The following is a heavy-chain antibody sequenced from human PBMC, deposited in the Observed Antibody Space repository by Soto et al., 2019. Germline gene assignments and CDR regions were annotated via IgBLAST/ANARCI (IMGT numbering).Heavy chain of an antibody. CDR2: ISSADST. D-gene: IGHD6-13*01. V-gene: IGHV3-23*01. J-gene: IGHJ4*02. CDR3: AKGEAVAGTEFDY. CDR1: GFTFSSYA. Sequence: PGGSLRLSCAASGFTFSSYAMSWVRQAPGKGQEWVSTISSADSTYYADSVKGRFTISRDNSKNTLYLQMNSLRGEDTAVYYCAKGEAVAGTEFDYWGQGTLVTVSS.